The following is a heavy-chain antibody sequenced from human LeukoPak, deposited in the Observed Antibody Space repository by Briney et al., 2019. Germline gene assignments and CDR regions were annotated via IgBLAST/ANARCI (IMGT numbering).Heavy chain of an antibody. CDR3: AKDMWVVVRGGLDY. J-gene: IGHJ4*02. D-gene: IGHD2-21*01. CDR1: GFTFSSYA. CDR2: ISGSGGST. V-gene: IGHV3-23*01. Sequence: SGGSLRLSCAASGFTFSSYAMSWVRQAPGKGLEWGSAISGSGGSTYYADSVKGRFTISRDNSKNTLYLQMNSLRAEDTAVYYCAKDMWVVVRGGLDYWGQGILVTVSS.